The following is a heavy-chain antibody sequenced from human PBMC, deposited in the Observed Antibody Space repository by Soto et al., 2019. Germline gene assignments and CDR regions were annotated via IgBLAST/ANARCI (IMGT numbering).Heavy chain of an antibody. CDR1: GGSFSGYY. CDR2: INHSGST. CDR3: ARGRGSGWYSDN. D-gene: IGHD6-19*01. J-gene: IGHJ4*02. Sequence: KTSETLSLTCAVYGGSFSGYYWSWIRQPPGKGLEWIGEINHSGSTNYNPSLKSRATISVDTSKNQFSLKLSSVTAADTAVYYCARGRGSGWYSDNWGQGTLVTVSS. V-gene: IGHV4-34*01.